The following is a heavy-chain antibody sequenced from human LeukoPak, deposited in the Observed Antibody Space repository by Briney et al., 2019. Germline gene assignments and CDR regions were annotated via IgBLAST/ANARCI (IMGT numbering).Heavy chain of an antibody. V-gene: IGHV4-61*02. J-gene: IGHJ4*02. CDR1: GGSISSGSYY. CDR3: ARALTMFGVVRSFDY. CDR2: IYTSGST. Sequence: SETLSLTCTVSGGSISSGSYYWSWIRQPAGKGLEWIGRIYTSGSTNYNPSLKSRVTISVDTSKNQFSLKLSSVTAADTAVYYCARALTMFGVVRSFDYSGQGTLVTVSS. D-gene: IGHD3-3*01.